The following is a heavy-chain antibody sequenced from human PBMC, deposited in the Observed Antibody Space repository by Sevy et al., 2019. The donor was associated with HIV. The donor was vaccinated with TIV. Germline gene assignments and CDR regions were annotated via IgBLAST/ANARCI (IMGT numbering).Heavy chain of an antibody. Sequence: GGSLRLSCKGSGYSFTSYWIGWVRQMPGKGLEWMGIIYPGDSDTRCSPSFQRQVTISADKSISTAYLQWSSLKASDTAMYYCARHGKLVGSTRDYYYYGMDVWGQGTTVTVSS. V-gene: IGHV5-51*01. CDR2: IYPGDSDT. CDR3: ARHGKLVGSTRDYYYYGMDV. CDR1: GYSFTSYW. J-gene: IGHJ6*02. D-gene: IGHD6-6*01.